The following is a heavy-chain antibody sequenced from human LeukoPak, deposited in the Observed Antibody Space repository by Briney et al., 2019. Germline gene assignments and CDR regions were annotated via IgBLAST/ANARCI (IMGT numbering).Heavy chain of an antibody. D-gene: IGHD3-10*01. CDR1: GFTFSSYG. Sequence: GGSLRLSCAASGFTFSSYGMHWVRQAPGKGLEWVAVISYDGSNKYYADSVKGRFTISRDNSKNTLYLQMNSLRDEGTAVYYCARQLWSQAPLDYWGQGTLVTVSS. CDR3: ARQLWSQAPLDY. V-gene: IGHV3-30*03. CDR2: ISYDGSNK. J-gene: IGHJ4*02.